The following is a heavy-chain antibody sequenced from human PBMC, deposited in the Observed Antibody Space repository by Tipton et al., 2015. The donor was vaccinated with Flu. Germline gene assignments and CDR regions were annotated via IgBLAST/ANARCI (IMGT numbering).Heavy chain of an antibody. V-gene: IGHV4-39*07. CDR3: ARVTSYYFFFDS. D-gene: IGHD1-26*01. CDR1: GGSLSTTSYH. J-gene: IGHJ4*02. Sequence: TLSLTCSVSGGSLSTTSYHWAWIRQPPGKALEWIGSLYYTGDTFYNPSLRSRVTTSIDLSKNQFSLRLSSVTAADTAVFYCARVTSYYFFFDSWGQGTRVTVSS. CDR2: LYYTGDT.